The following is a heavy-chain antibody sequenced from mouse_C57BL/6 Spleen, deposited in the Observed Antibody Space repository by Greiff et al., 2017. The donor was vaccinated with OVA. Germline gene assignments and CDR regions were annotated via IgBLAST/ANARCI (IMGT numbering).Heavy chain of an antibody. D-gene: IGHD1-1*01. CDR1: GYTFTSYW. J-gene: IGHJ1*03. CDR2: IHPNSGST. Sequence: QVQLQQPGAELVKPGASVKLSCKASGYTFTSYWMHWVKQRPGQGLEWIGMIHPNSGSTNYNEKFKSKATLTVDKSSSTAYMQLSSLTSEDSAVYYCARLGYYGSSWYFDVWGTGTTVTVSS. V-gene: IGHV1-64*01. CDR3: ARLGYYGSSWYFDV.